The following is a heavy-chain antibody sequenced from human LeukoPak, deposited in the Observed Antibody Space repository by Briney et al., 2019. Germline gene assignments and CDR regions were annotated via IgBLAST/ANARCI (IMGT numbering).Heavy chain of an antibody. Sequence: PSETLSLTCAVSGYSISSGYYWGWIRQPPGKGLEWIGSIYHSGSTYYNPSLKSRVTISVDTSKNQFSLKLSFVTAADTAVYYCARHVTSISAAGTVDYWGQGTLVTVSS. CDR1: GYSISSGYY. D-gene: IGHD6-13*01. CDR3: ARHVTSISAAGTVDY. CDR2: IYHSGST. V-gene: IGHV4-38-2*01. J-gene: IGHJ4*02.